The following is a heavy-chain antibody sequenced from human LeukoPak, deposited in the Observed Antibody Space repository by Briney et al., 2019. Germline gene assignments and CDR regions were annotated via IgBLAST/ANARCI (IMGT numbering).Heavy chain of an antibody. J-gene: IGHJ4*02. V-gene: IGHV1-18*04. CDR2: ISGYNGNT. CDR1: GYIFASNY. Sequence: EASVKVSCKASGYIFASNYVHWVRQAPGQGLEWMGWISGYNGNTKYAQNLQGRVTMTTDTSTSTAYMELRSLRSDDTAVYYCARIYSWNYFDYWGQGTLVTVSS. D-gene: IGHD1-20*01. CDR3: ARIYSWNYFDY.